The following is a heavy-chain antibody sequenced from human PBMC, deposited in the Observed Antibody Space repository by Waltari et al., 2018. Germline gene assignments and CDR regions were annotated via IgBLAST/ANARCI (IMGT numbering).Heavy chain of an antibody. CDR3: ARSVAGTSWFDP. CDR1: GGSISSGSYY. Sequence: QVQLQESGPGLVKPSQTLSLTCTVSGGSISSGSYYWSWIRQPAGKGLEWIGRIYTSGSTNYNPSLKSRVTISVDTSKNQFSLKLSSVTAADTAVYYCARSVAGTSWFDPWGQGTLVTVSS. CDR2: IYTSGST. D-gene: IGHD6-19*01. V-gene: IGHV4-61*02. J-gene: IGHJ5*02.